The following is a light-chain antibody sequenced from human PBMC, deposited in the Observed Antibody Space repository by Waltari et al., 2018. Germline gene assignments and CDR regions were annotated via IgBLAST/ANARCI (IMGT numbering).Light chain of an antibody. CDR2: GAS. V-gene: IGKV1-33*01. Sequence: DIQMTQSPSSLSASVGDRVTITCQASQDISNKLNWYQQRPGKAHQLLIYGASNLKTGVPSRFSGGTSGTDFTFTINGLQPEDFATYYCQQYDNFPPALTFGGGTKVEIK. CDR1: QDISNK. J-gene: IGKJ4*01. CDR3: QQYDNFPPALT.